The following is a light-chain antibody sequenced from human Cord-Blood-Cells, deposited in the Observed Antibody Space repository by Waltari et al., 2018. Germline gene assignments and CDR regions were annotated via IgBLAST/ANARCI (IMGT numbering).Light chain of an antibody. J-gene: IGLJ2*01. CDR1: SSNIGSNY. CDR2: RNK. V-gene: IGLV1-47*01. Sequence: QSVLTQPPSASGTPGQRVTISCSGSSSNIGSNYVYWYQQLPGTAPKLLIYRNKERPSGVPGRVSGSKSGTSASLAISGLRSEDEADYYCAAWDDSLSGVVFGGGTKLTVL. CDR3: AAWDDSLSGVV.